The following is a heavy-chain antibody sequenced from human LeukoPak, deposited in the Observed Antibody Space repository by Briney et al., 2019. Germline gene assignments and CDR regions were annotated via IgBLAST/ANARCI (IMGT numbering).Heavy chain of an antibody. CDR1: GGSISSSSYY. D-gene: IGHD4-17*01. CDR2: IYYSGST. Sequence: SSETLSLTCTVSGGSISSSSYYWGWIRQPPGKGLEWIGSIYYSGSTYYNPSLKSRVTISVDTSKNQFSLKLSSVTAADTAVYYCASTKTVTLYYFDYWGQETLVTVSS. J-gene: IGHJ4*02. CDR3: ASTKTVTLYYFDY. V-gene: IGHV4-39*01.